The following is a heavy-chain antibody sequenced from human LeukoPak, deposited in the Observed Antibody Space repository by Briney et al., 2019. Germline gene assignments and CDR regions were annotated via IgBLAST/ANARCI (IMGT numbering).Heavy chain of an antibody. V-gene: IGHV4-39*07. CDR3: ASLSGVKGAFDI. D-gene: IGHD1-26*01. CDR2: IYYSGST. Sequence: TPSESLSLTCTVSGGSISSSSYYWGWIRQPPGKGLEWIGSIYYSGSTYYNPSLKSRVTISVDTSKNQFSLKLSSVTAANTAVYYCASLSGVKGAFDIWGQGTMVTVSS. J-gene: IGHJ3*02. CDR1: GGSISSSSYY.